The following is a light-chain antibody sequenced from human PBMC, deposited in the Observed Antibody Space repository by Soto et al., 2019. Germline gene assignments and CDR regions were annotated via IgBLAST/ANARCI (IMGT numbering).Light chain of an antibody. CDR1: SSDVGNYDF. J-gene: IGLJ3*02. CDR3: SSYAGNNTLV. CDR2: EVN. V-gene: IGLV2-8*01. Sequence: QSALTQSPSASGSPGQSVTISCTGTSSDVGNYDFVSWYQQHPGKAPKLVIYEVNKRPPGVPDRFAGSKSGNTASLTVSGLQADDEADYFCSSYAGNNTLVFGGGTKLTVL.